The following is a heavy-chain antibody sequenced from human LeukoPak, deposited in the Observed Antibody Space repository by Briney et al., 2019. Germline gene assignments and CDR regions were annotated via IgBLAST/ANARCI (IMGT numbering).Heavy chain of an antibody. J-gene: IGHJ4*02. CDR3: ARVSPNTVTTLQYFDY. CDR1: GFTFSSYG. V-gene: IGHV3-30*03. Sequence: GGSLRLSCAASGFTFSSYGMHWVRQAPGKGLEWVAVISYDGSNKYYVDSVKGRFTISRDNAKNSPYLQMNSLRAEDTAVYYCARVSPNTVTTLQYFDYWGQGTLVTVSS. D-gene: IGHD4-17*01. CDR2: ISYDGSNK.